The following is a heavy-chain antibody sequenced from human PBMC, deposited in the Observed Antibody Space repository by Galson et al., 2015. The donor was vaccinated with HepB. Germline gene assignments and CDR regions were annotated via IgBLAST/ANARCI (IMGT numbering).Heavy chain of an antibody. D-gene: IGHD2-2*01. CDR1: GVSISSNYYY. CDR2: IYYTGNT. Sequence: TLSLTCSVSGVSISSNYYYWDWIRQPPGKGLEWIGSIYYTGNTHYNPSLKSRVTISGDTSKNQFSLKLNSVTAADTAVYYCARHESESKTYAADNWGQGTLVTVSS. J-gene: IGHJ4*02. CDR3: ARHESESKTYAADN. V-gene: IGHV4-39*01.